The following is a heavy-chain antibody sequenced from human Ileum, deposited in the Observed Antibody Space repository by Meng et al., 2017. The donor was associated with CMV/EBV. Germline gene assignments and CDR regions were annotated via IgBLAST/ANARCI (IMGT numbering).Heavy chain of an antibody. Sequence: SGFNFSSYSMYCVPQAPGKGLDWVPCISNMCSYLYYADSVKGPFTISRHNAKTSLYQQMNSLRAEDTAVYYCARSSHDSGSYSRFFDYWGQGTLVTVSS. CDR3: ARSSHDSGSYSRFFDY. D-gene: IGHD1-26*01. CDR2: ISNMCSYL. J-gene: IGHJ4*02. V-gene: IGHV3-21*05. CDR1: GFNFSSYS.